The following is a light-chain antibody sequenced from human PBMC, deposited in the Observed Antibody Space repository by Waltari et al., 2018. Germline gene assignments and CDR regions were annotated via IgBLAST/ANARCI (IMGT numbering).Light chain of an antibody. V-gene: IGKV1-39*01. CDR1: QDISNS. Sequence: DIQMTQSPSSLSASVGDRVTITCRASQDISNSLSWYQQKPGKAPKLLIYVASSLQSGVPSRFSGSGSGTDFTLTISSLQPEDFATYYCLQGYYYHTFGQGTKLEVK. J-gene: IGKJ2*01. CDR2: VAS. CDR3: LQGYYYHT.